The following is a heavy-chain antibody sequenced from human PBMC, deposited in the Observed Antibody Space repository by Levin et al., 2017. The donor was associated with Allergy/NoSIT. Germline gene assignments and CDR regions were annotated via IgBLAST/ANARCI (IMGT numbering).Heavy chain of an antibody. V-gene: IGHV3-23*01. Sequence: GESLKISCAASGFTFSSSAMNWVRQAPGKGLEWVSTFSGSGGSTYYADSVKGRFTISRDSSKNTLYLQMSSLRAEDTAVYYCAKGINRAGSGWQTIDYWGQGTLVTVSS. CDR2: FSGSGGST. D-gene: IGHD6-19*01. J-gene: IGHJ4*02. CDR3: AKGINRAGSGWQTIDY. CDR1: GFTFSSSA.